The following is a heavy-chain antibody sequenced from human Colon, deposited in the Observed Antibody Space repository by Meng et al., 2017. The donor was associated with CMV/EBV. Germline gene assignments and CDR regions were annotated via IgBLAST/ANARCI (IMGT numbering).Heavy chain of an antibody. CDR1: GFTFSSYA. V-gene: IGHV3-23*01. Sequence: GESLKISCAASGFTFSSYAMSWVRQAPGEGLEWVSAISGSGGSTYYADSVKGRFTISRDNSKNTLYLQMNSLRAEDTAVYYCAKDTGYYYGSGYWGQGTLVTVSS. CDR3: AKDTGYYYGSGY. D-gene: IGHD3-10*01. J-gene: IGHJ4*02. CDR2: ISGSGGST.